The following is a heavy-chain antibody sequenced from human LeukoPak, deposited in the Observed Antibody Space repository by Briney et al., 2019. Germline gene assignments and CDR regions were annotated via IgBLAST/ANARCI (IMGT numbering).Heavy chain of an antibody. CDR1: GGSISSSSYY. D-gene: IGHD3-22*01. CDR3: ARLDYYCDSSGYSYYFDY. V-gene: IGHV4-39*01. CDR2: FLYSGST. J-gene: IGHJ4*02. Sequence: PSETLFLTCTVSGGSISSSSYYWGWIRQPPGKGLEWTGRFLYSGSTYYNPSLKRRVTISVDTSKNQFSLKLSSATAADTAVYYCARLDYYCDSSGYSYYFDYWGQGTLVTVSS.